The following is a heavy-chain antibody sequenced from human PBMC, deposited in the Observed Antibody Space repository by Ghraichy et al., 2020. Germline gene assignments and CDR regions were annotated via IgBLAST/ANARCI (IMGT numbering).Heavy chain of an antibody. CDR3: ARANPPFRSSPESRYYYYGLDL. Sequence: ASVKVSCKASGYSLTTNDINWVRQAAGQGLEWVAWMSPNSGGRGYAQKFQGRITLTTDTSTSTVYMELSSLRPDDTAVYYCARANPPFRSSPESRYYYYGLDLWGQGTTVTVS. CDR2: MSPNSGGR. CDR1: GYSLTTND. V-gene: IGHV1-8*02. D-gene: IGHD3-10*01. J-gene: IGHJ6*02.